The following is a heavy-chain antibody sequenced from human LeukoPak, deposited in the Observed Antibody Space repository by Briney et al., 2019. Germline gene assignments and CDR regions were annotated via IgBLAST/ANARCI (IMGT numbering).Heavy chain of an antibody. Sequence: GGSLRLSCAASGFTFSSYAMSWVRQAPGKGLEWVSAISGSGGSTYYADSVKGRFTISRDDSKNTLYLQMNSLRAEDTAVYYCAKDAQYSSGWSEYYFDYWGQGTLVTVSS. CDR2: ISGSGGST. CDR3: AKDAQYSSGWSEYYFDY. J-gene: IGHJ4*02. V-gene: IGHV3-23*01. CDR1: GFTFSSYA. D-gene: IGHD6-19*01.